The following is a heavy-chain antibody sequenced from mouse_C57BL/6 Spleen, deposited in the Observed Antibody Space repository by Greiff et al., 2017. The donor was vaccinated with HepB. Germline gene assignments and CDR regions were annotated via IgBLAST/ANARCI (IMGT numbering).Heavy chain of an antibody. J-gene: IGHJ2*01. Sequence: EVKLVESGGGLVKPGGSLKLSCAASGFTFSSYAMSWVRQTPEKRLEWVATISDGGSYTYYPDNVKGRFTISRDNAKNNLYLQMSHLKSEDTAMYYCAFYYGNYERYFDYWGQGTTLTVSS. CDR2: ISDGGSYT. CDR3: AFYYGNYERYFDY. V-gene: IGHV5-4*03. CDR1: GFTFSSYA. D-gene: IGHD2-1*01.